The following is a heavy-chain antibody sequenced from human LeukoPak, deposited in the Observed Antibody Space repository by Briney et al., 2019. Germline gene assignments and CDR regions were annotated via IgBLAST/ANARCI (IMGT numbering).Heavy chain of an antibody. D-gene: IGHD5-12*01. CDR3: ARSVAKGFDY. V-gene: IGHV1-2*02. CDR1: GYTFTVYY. J-gene: IGHJ4*02. Sequence: ASVTVSFKASGYTFTVYYMHWVRHAPGQGLEWMGWINPNSGGTNYAQKFQGRVTMTRDTSISTAYMELSRLRSDDTAVYYCARSVAKGFDYWGQGTLVTVSS. CDR2: INPNSGGT.